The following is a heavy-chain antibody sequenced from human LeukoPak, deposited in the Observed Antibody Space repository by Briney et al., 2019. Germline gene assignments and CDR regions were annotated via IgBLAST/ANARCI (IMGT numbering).Heavy chain of an antibody. CDR2: IYYSGST. CDR3: ARLLRWLYYFDY. CDR1: GGSISSSSYY. Sequence: SETLSLTCTVSGGSISSSSYYWGWIRQPPGKGLEWIGSIYYSGSTDYNPSLKSRVTISVDTSKNQFSPKLSSVTAADTAVYYCARLLRWLYYFDYCGQGTLVTVSS. V-gene: IGHV4-39*01. D-gene: IGHD4-23*01. J-gene: IGHJ4*02.